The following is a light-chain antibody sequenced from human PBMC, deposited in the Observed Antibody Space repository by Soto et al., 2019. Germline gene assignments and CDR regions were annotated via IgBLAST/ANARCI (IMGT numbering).Light chain of an antibody. Sequence: QSVLTQPPSVSGAPGQRVTISCTGSSSNIGAGYDVHWYQQLPGTAPKLLIYGNNNRPSGVPDRFSGSKSGTSASLPITGLGAEDEDDNNCQSKDSTLSVIFVGGTKPTAL. CDR3: QSKDSTLSVI. V-gene: IGLV1-40*01. CDR1: SSNIGAGYD. CDR2: GNN. J-gene: IGLJ2*01.